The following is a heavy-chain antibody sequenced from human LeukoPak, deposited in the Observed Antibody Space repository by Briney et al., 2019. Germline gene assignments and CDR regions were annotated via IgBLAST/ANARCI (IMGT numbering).Heavy chain of an antibody. D-gene: IGHD5-18*01. CDR1: GYTFTGYY. Sequence: ASVKVSCKASGYTFTGYYMHWVRQAPGQGLEWMGWINPNSGGTNYAQKFQGRVTMTRDTSISTAYMELSRLRSDDTAVYYCARARGYGPQYYFDYWGQGTLVTVSS. CDR2: INPNSGGT. CDR3: ARARGYGPQYYFDY. V-gene: IGHV1-2*02. J-gene: IGHJ4*02.